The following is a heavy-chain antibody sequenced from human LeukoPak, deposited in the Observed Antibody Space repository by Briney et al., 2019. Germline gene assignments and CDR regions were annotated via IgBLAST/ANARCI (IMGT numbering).Heavy chain of an antibody. CDR2: INPNCGGT. CDR3: ARETSGYDDSSGYYVVGHFDY. J-gene: IGHJ4*02. V-gene: IGHV1-2*02. Sequence: ASVTVSFKASGYTFTDYYIHWVRQAPGQGLEWMGWINPNCGGTKYVQKFQVRVTMTRDTSISTAYMELSRLRSDDTAVYYCARETSGYDDSSGYYVVGHFDYWGQGTLVTVSS. CDR1: GYTFTDYY. D-gene: IGHD3-22*01.